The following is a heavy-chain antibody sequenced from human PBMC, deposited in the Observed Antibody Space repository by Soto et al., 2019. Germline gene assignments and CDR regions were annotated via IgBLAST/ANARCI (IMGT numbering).Heavy chain of an antibody. V-gene: IGHV4-39*01. Sequence: LSLTCTVSGGSISSSSYYWGWIRQPPGKGLEWIGSIYYSGSIYYNPSLKSRVTISVDTSKNQFSLKLSSVTAADTAVYYCARSPAICSGGSCYSSRDWFDPWGQGTLVTVSS. CDR3: ARSPAICSGGSCYSSRDWFDP. J-gene: IGHJ5*02. CDR1: GGSISSSSYY. D-gene: IGHD2-15*01. CDR2: IYYSGSI.